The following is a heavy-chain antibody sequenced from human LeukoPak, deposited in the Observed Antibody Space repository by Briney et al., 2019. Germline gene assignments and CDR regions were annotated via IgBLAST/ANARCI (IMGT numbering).Heavy chain of an antibody. V-gene: IGHV1-18*01. J-gene: IGHJ6*03. D-gene: IGHD3-3*01. CDR3: ARAYDFWSGYLDYYMDV. CDR1: GYTFTSYG. CDR2: ISAYNGNS. Sequence: ASVKVSCKASGYTFTSYGISWVRQAPGQGLEWMGWISAYNGNSNFAQRLQGRVTMTTDTSTSTAYMELRSLRSDDTAVYYCARAYDFWSGYLDYYMDVWGKGTTVTVSS.